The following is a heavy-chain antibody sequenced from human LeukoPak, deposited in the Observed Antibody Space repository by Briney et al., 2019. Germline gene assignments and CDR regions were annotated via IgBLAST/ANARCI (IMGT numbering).Heavy chain of an antibody. J-gene: IGHJ4*02. Sequence: GGSLRLSCAASGFTVSSSYMSWVRQAPGKGLEWVSAISGSGGSTYYADSVKGRFTISRDNSKNTLYLQMNSLRAEDTAVYYCARERTKLRFLEWSPRGFDYWGQGTLVTVSS. CDR3: ARERTKLRFLEWSPRGFDY. V-gene: IGHV3-23*01. CDR2: ISGSGGST. D-gene: IGHD3-3*01. CDR1: GFTVSSSY.